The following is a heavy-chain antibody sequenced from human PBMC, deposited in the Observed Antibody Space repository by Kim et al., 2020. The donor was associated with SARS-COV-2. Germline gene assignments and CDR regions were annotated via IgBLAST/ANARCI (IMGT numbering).Heavy chain of an antibody. Sequence: VKGRFTISRDNSKTTLYLRMNSLRAEDTAVYYCARDSSDDYYYYYYMDVWGKGTTVTVSS. CDR3: ARDSSDDYYYYYYMDV. V-gene: IGHV3-30*01. J-gene: IGHJ6*03.